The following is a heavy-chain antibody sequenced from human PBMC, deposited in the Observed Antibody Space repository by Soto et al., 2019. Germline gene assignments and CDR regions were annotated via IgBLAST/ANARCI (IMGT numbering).Heavy chain of an antibody. J-gene: IGHJ5*02. CDR1: GFSFTTYG. D-gene: IGHD3-22*01. V-gene: IGHV3-23*01. CDR3: TKSWLFEKNWFDP. Sequence: PGGSLRLSCAASGFSFTTYGMSWVRQAPGKGLEWVSDISSTGLYTYLADSVKGRFTISRDNSKNTLYLQMNSLRVDDTAVYFFTKSWLFEKNWFDPWGQGTLVTVSS. CDR2: ISSTGLYT.